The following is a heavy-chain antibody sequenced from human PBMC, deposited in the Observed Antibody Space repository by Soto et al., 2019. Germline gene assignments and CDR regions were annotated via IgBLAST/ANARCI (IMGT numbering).Heavy chain of an antibody. CDR2: IIPIFGTA. CDR1: GGTFSSYA. D-gene: IGHD1-26*01. J-gene: IGHJ6*02. Sequence: SVKVSCKASGGTFSSYAISWVRQAPGQGLEWMGGIIPIFGTANYAQKFQGRVTITADKSTSTAYMELSSLRSEDTAVYYCAREAGSGSYYSSLYYGMDVWGQGSTVTVSS. CDR3: AREAGSGSYYSSLYYGMDV. V-gene: IGHV1-69*06.